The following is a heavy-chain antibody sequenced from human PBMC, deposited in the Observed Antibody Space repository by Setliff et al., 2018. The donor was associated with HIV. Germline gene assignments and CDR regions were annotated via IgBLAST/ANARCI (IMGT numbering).Heavy chain of an antibody. CDR2: IYYSGST. Sequence: SETLSLTCTVSGDSISSYYWSWIRQPPEKGLEWIGYIYYSGSTNYNPSLKSRVTISVDTSKTQFSLKLSSVTAADTAVYYCARSRESSGYYRDYYYYLDVWGKGTTVTVSS. V-gene: IGHV4-59*08. J-gene: IGHJ6*03. CDR3: ARSRESSGYYRDYYYYLDV. CDR1: GDSISSYY. D-gene: IGHD6-19*01.